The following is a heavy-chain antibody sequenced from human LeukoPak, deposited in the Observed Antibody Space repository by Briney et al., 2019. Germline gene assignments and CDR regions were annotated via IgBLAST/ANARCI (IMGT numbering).Heavy chain of an antibody. J-gene: IGHJ4*02. CDR1: GGSISSYY. CDR2: IYYSGST. D-gene: IGHD2-15*01. V-gene: IGHV4-59*08. Sequence: PSETLSLTCTVSGGSISSYYWSWIRQPPGKGLEWIGYIYYSGSTNYNPSLKSRVTISVDTSKNQFSLKLSSVTAADTAVYYCASTRERYYFDYWGQGTLVTVSS. CDR3: ASTRERYYFDY.